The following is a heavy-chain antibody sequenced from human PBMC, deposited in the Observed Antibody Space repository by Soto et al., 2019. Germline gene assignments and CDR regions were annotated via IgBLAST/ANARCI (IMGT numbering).Heavy chain of an antibody. D-gene: IGHD3-22*01. CDR3: AKDLHYYDSSGYSRDAFDI. CDR2: ISGSGGST. CDR1: GFTFSSYA. Sequence: GGSLRLSCAASGFTFSSYAMSWVRQAPGKGLEWVSAISGSGGSTYYADSVKGRFTISRDNSKNTLYLQMNSLRAEDTAVYYCAKDLHYYDSSGYSRDAFDIWGQGTMVTVSS. J-gene: IGHJ3*02. V-gene: IGHV3-23*01.